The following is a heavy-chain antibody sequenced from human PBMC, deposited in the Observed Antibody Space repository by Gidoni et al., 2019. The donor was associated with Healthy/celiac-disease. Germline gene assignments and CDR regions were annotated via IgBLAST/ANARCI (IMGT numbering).Heavy chain of an antibody. V-gene: IGHV3-23*01. Sequence: EVQLLEAGGGLVQPGGSLSISCAASGFTFRIYAMSWVRQAPGEGLEWVSAISVSCGSTYSADSVKGRFTISRDNSKNTLYLQMNSLRAEDTAVYYCAKGGGYGDYWGQGTLVTVSS. CDR3: AKGGGYGDY. CDR1: GFTFRIYA. D-gene: IGHD5-12*01. CDR2: ISVSCGST. J-gene: IGHJ4*02.